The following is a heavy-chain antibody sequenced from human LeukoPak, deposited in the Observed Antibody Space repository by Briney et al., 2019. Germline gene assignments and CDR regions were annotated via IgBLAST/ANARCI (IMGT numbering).Heavy chain of an antibody. D-gene: IGHD3-22*01. V-gene: IGHV4-30-2*01. J-gene: IGHJ5*02. CDR2: IYHSGST. CDR3: ARVDSRGYSSWFDP. Sequence: SETLSLTCAVSGGSISSGGYSWSWIRQPPGKGLEWIGYIYHSGSTYYNPSLKSRVTISVDTSKNQFSLKLSSVTAADTALYYCARVDSRGYSSWFDPWGQGTVVTVSS. CDR1: GGSISSGGYS.